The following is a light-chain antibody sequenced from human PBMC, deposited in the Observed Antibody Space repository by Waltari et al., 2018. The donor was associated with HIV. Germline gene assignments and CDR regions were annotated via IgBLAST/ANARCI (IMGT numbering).Light chain of an antibody. CDR1: SSNIGSTY. CDR2: RNN. V-gene: IGLV1-47*01. Sequence: QSVLTQPPSASETPGQRVTISCSGSSSNIGSTYVYWYQHLPGTAPKLLIYRNNQRPSGVPDRFPGSKSGTSASLAIGGLRSEDEADYYCAAWGDSLTSFVFGTGTKVTVL. J-gene: IGLJ1*01. CDR3: AAWGDSLTSFV.